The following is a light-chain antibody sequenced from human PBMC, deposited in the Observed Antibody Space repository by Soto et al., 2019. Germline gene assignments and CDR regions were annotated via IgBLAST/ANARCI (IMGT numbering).Light chain of an antibody. CDR3: QSYDSNSVV. CDR2: EDK. J-gene: IGLJ2*01. V-gene: IGLV6-57*04. Sequence: NFMLTQPLSGSESPGKTVTISCTRSSGSIAYNYVQWCQQRPGSAPTTVIYEDKQRPSGVPDRFSGSIDRSSNSASLTISGLEIEDEADYYCQSYDSNSVVFGGGTKLTVL. CDR1: SGSIAYNY.